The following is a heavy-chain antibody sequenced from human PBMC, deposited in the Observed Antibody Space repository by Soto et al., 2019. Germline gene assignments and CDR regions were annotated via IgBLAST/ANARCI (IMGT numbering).Heavy chain of an antibody. CDR1: GGSISSYY. V-gene: IGHV4-59*01. Sequence: PSETLSLTCTVSGGSISSYYWSWIRQPPGKGLEWIGYIYYSGSTNYNPPLKSRVTISVDTSKNQFSLKLSSVTAADTAVYYCARGGIAAAGNWFDPWGQGTLVTVSS. D-gene: IGHD6-13*01. CDR2: IYYSGST. J-gene: IGHJ5*02. CDR3: ARGGIAAAGNWFDP.